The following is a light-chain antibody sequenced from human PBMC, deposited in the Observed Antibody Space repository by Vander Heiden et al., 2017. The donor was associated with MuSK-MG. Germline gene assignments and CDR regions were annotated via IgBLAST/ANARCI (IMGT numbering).Light chain of an antibody. CDR2: DAS. Sequence: EIVLTQSPATLSLSPGERATLSCRASQSVGINLAWYQQKPGQAPRLLIYDASNRATGIPARFSGSGSVIDFTLTISRLEPEDFAVYYCQQRSNWVTFGGGTKVEIK. CDR1: QSVGIN. CDR3: QQRSNWVT. V-gene: IGKV3-11*01. J-gene: IGKJ4*01.